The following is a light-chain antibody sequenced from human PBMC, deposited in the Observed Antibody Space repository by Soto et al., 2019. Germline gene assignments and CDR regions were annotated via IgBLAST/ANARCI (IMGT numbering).Light chain of an antibody. J-gene: IGLJ2*01. CDR3: SSYTSSGTLVA. V-gene: IGLV2-14*03. CDR2: DVS. CDR1: SSDFGAYNY. Sequence: QLVLTQPASVSGSPGQSITISCTATSSDFGAYNYVSWYQQHPGKAPKLVLYDVSDRPSGVSNRFSGSKSGNTASLTISGLQAEDEADYYCSSYTSSGTLVAFGGGTKLTVL.